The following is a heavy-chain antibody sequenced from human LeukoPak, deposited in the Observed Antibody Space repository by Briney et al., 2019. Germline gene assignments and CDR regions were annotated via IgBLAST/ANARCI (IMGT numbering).Heavy chain of an antibody. J-gene: IGHJ4*02. CDR1: GFTLSSYA. D-gene: IGHD6-19*01. V-gene: IGHV3-30-3*01. Sequence: GGSLRLSCAASGFTLSSYAMSWVRQAPGKGLEWVAVISYDGSNKYYADSVKGRFTISRDNSKNTLYLQMNSLRAEDTAVYYCARDSEAVAGTAGDYWGQGTLVTVSS. CDR3: ARDSEAVAGTAGDY. CDR2: ISYDGSNK.